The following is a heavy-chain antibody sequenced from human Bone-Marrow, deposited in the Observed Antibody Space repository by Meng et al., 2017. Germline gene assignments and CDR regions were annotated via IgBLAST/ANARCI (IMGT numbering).Heavy chain of an antibody. CDR3: ARDGLGSSWYWGWFDP. D-gene: IGHD6-13*01. CDR1: GGSFSGYY. V-gene: IGHV4-34*01. J-gene: IGHJ5*02. Sequence: GSLRLSCAVYGGSFSGYYWSWIRQPPGKGLEWIGSIYHSGSTYYNPSLKSRVTISVDTSKNQFSLKLSSVTAADTAVYYCARDGLGSSWYWGWFDPWGQGTLVTVSS. CDR2: IYHSGST.